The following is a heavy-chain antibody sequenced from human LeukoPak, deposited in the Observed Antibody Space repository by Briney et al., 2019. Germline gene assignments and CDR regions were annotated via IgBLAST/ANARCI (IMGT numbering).Heavy chain of an antibody. CDR3: ASQFLGYCTNGVCYTPWAFDI. CDR1: GGSISSYY. D-gene: IGHD2-8*01. V-gene: IGHV4-59*08. Sequence: SETLSLTCTVSGGSISSYYWSWIRQPPGKGLEWIGYIYYSGSANYNPSLKSRVTISVDTSKNQFSLKLSSVTAADTAVYYCASQFLGYCTNGVCYTPWAFDIWGQGTMVTVSS. CDR2: IYYSGSA. J-gene: IGHJ3*02.